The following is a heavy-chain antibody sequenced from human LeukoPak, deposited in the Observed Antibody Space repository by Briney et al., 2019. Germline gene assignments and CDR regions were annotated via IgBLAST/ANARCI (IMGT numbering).Heavy chain of an antibody. V-gene: IGHV5-51*01. CDR3: ARHGSDCSSTSCPTILYYYGMDV. D-gene: IGHD2-2*01. CDR1: GYSFTSYW. CDR2: IYPGDSDT. J-gene: IGHJ6*02. Sequence: GESLKISCKGSGYSFTSYWIGWVRQMPGKGLEWMGIIYPGDSDTRYRPSFQGQVTISADKSISTAYLQWSSLKASDTAMYYCARHGSDCSSTSCPTILYYYGMDVWGQGTTVTVPS.